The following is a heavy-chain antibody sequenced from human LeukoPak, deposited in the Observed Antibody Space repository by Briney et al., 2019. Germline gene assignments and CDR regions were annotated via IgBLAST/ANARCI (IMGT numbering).Heavy chain of an antibody. CDR2: INTNTGNP. J-gene: IGHJ5*02. D-gene: IGHD3-22*01. CDR1: GYTFTSYG. CDR3: ARGTDYYESSGYYYRFDP. V-gene: IGHV7-4-1*02. Sequence: ASVKVSCKASGYTFTSYGISWVRQAPGQGLEWMGWINTNTGNPTYVQGFTGRFVFSLDTSVSTAYLQISSLKAEDTAVYYCARGTDYYESSGYYYRFDPWGQGTLVTVSS.